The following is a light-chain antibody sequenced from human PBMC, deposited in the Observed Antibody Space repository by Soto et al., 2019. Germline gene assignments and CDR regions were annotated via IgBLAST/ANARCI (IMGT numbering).Light chain of an antibody. CDR3: LLCYPGPRV. CDR2: DTI. V-gene: IGLV7-46*01. CDR1: TGSVTSGHN. J-gene: IGLJ7*01. Sequence: QAVVTQEPSLTVSPGGTVTLTCGSSTGSVTSGHNAYWIQQKSGQAPRTLIYDTINKHPWTPARFSGSLLGGKAALTLSGAQPDDEAAYYCLLCYPGPRVFGGGTHLTVL.